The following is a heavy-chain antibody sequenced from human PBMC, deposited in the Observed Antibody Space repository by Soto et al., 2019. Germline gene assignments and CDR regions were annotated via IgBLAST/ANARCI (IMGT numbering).Heavy chain of an antibody. CDR1: GLTVRSNY. CDR3: AGEVGSGGWYYYYFAMDA. CDR2: IFSGGST. J-gene: IGHJ6*02. Sequence: EVQLVETGGGLIQPGGSLRLSCAASGLTVRSNYMSWVRQAPGKGLEWVSLIFSGGSTYYADSVKGRFTISRDNSKNMVYLQMNSLRAEDTAVYYCAGEVGSGGWYYYYFAMDAWGQGTTVTVSS. V-gene: IGHV3-53*02. D-gene: IGHD6-19*01.